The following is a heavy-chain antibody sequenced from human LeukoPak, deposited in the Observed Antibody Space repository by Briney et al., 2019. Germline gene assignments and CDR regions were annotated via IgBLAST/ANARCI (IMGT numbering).Heavy chain of an antibody. V-gene: IGHV4-30-2*01. CDR2: IYYSGRS. CDR3: ARGYGDNSGAFDI. Sequence: SETLSLTCTVSGGSIMVAAYSWSWIRQPPGKGLEWIGYIYYSGRSYYNPSLKSRVTISLDRSKNQFSLRLSSVTAADTAAYFCARGYGDNSGAFDIWGQGTLVTVSS. CDR1: GGSIMVAAYS. D-gene: IGHD4-23*01. J-gene: IGHJ3*02.